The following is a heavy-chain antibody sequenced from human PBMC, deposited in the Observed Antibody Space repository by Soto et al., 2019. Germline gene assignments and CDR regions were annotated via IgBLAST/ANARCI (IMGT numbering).Heavy chain of an antibody. D-gene: IGHD2-15*01. J-gene: IGHJ6*03. CDR3: ARGSRYCSGGSCSGYYMDV. CDR2: INHSGST. Sequence: LVLMSLRCAVFGGNFRGYDWSWIRQPPGKGLEWIGGINHSGSTNYNPSLKSRVTISVDTSKNQFSLKLSSVTAADTAVYYCARGSRYCSGGSCSGYYMDVWGKGTTVTVSS. CDR1: GGNFRGYD. V-gene: IGHV4-34*01.